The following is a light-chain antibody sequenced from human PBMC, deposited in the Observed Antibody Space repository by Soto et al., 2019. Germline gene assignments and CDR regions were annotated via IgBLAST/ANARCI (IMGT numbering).Light chain of an antibody. Sequence: DVVMTQSPLSLPVTLGQPASISCRSSQSLIHSDGSTYLNWFQQRPGQSPRRLIYEVSDRDSGVPDRFSGSGSGTDFTLKISRVEAEDVGVYYCMQGRHWPWTFGQGTEVDIK. J-gene: IGKJ1*01. CDR2: EVS. CDR3: MQGRHWPWT. CDR1: QSLIHSDGSTY. V-gene: IGKV2-30*02.